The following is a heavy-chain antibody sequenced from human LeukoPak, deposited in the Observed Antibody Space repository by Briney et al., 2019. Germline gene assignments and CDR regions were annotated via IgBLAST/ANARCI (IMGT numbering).Heavy chain of an antibody. CDR3: ARGGSSGWYPFAY. Sequence: GGSLRLSCAASGFTFSSYWMSWVRQAPGKGLEWVANIKQDGSEKYYVDSVKGRFTISRDNAKNSLYLQMNSLRAEDTAVYYCARGGSSGWYPFAYWGQGTLVTVSS. D-gene: IGHD6-19*01. J-gene: IGHJ4*02. V-gene: IGHV3-7*01. CDR2: IKQDGSEK. CDR1: GFTFSSYW.